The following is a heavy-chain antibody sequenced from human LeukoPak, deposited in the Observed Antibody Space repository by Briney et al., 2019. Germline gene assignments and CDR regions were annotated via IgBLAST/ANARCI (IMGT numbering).Heavy chain of an antibody. J-gene: IGHJ4*02. CDR1: GGSISSYY. V-gene: IGHV4-59*08. D-gene: IGHD3-22*01. CDR3: AKVSDRDSSGYYWGFEY. CDR2: IYYSGST. Sequence: SETLSLTCTVSGGSISSYYWSWIRQPPGKGLEWIGYIYYSGSTNYNPSLKSRVTISVDTSKNQFSLKLSSVTAADTAVYYCAKVSDRDSSGYYWGFEYWGQGTLVTVSS.